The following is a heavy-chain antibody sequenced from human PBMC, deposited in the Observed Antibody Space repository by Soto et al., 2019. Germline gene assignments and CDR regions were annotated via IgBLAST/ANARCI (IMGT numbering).Heavy chain of an antibody. CDR3: ARDRLMATAGTARHYFGLDV. Sequence: SETLFLTCTVSGGSIRSGGYYWSWVRQNPRRGLEWIGNIYYSGNTYYNPSLKSRLTISVDTSKNQFSLNLSSVTAADTAVYYCARDRLMATAGTARHYFGLDVWGQGTTVTVSS. CDR2: IYYSGNT. D-gene: IGHD5-18*01. V-gene: IGHV4-31*03. CDR1: GGSIRSGGYY. J-gene: IGHJ6*02.